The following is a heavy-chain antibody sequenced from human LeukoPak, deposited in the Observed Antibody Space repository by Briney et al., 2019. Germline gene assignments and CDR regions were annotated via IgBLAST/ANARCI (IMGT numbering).Heavy chain of an antibody. CDR3: ARQTGAGLFILP. V-gene: IGHV4-39*01. J-gene: IGHJ4*02. Sequence: SETLSLTCTVSGVSISSSNSYWGWIRQPPGKGLEWIGSIYYSGNTYYHASLKSQVSISIETSKNQFSLRLTSVTAADTAVYYCARQTGAGLFILPGGQGTLVTVS. D-gene: IGHD3/OR15-3a*01. CDR2: IYYSGNT. CDR1: GVSISSSNSY.